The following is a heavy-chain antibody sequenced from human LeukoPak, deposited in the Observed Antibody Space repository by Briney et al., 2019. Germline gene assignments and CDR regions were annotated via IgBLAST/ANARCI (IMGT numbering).Heavy chain of an antibody. CDR1: GFTFSSCG. CDR3: AKDPTTDYGDYVDY. CDR2: IRYDGSNK. J-gene: IGHJ4*02. V-gene: IGHV3-30*02. D-gene: IGHD4-17*01. Sequence: GGSLRLSCAASGFTFSSCGMHWVRQAPGKGLEWVSFIRYDGSNKYYADSVKGRFTISRDNSKNTLYLQMNSLRAEDTAVYYCAKDPTTDYGDYVDYWGQGTLVTVSS.